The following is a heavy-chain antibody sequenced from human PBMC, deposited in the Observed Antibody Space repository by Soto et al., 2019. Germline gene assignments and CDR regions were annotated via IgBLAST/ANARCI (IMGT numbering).Heavy chain of an antibody. Sequence: SETLSLTCTVSGGSISSSSYYWGWIRQPPGKGLEWIGSIYYSGSTYYNPPLKSRVTISVDTSKNQFSLKLSSVTAADTAVYYCAGGTRGYSYGFDYWGQGTLVTVSS. J-gene: IGHJ4*02. V-gene: IGHV4-39*01. CDR2: IYYSGST. CDR3: AGGTRGYSYGFDY. CDR1: GGSISSSSYY. D-gene: IGHD5-18*01.